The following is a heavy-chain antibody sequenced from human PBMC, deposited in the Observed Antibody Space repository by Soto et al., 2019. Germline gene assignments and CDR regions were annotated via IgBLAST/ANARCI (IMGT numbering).Heavy chain of an antibody. CDR3: ARETYYDFWSGPYDGMDV. CDR1: GFTFSSYA. D-gene: IGHD3-3*01. CDR2: ISYDGSNK. Sequence: QVQLVESGGGVVQPGRSLRLSCAASGFTFSSYAMHWVRQAPGKGLEWVAVISYDGSNKYYADSVKGRFTISRDNSKNTLYLQMTSLRAEDTAVYYCARETYYDFWSGPYDGMDVWGQGTTVTVSS. J-gene: IGHJ6*02. V-gene: IGHV3-30-3*01.